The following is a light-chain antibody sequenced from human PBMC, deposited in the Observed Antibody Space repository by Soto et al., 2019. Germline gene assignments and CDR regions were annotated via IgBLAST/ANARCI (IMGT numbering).Light chain of an antibody. V-gene: IGLV2-14*01. CDR3: SSYTSSSAVA. CDR1: SSDVGRYTY. Sequence: QSVLTQPASVSGSPGQSITISCTGTSSDVGRYTYVSWHQQHPGKAPKLMIYEVGNRPSGVSNRFSGSKSGNTAFLTISGLQAEDEGDYYCSSYTSSSAVAFGGGTKVTVL. J-gene: IGLJ2*01. CDR2: EVG.